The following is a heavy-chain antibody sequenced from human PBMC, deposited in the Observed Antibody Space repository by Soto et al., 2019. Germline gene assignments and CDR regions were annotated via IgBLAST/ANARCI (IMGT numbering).Heavy chain of an antibody. D-gene: IGHD6-19*01. J-gene: IGHJ4*02. CDR1: GFTFSTSG. CDR2: ISASSSTI. V-gene: IGHV3-48*02. CDR3: ATERYSSGLNSY. Sequence: PGGSLRLSCAASGFTFSTSGMCGVRQAPGKGLEWVSYISASSSTIYYADSVKGRFTISRDNAKDSLYLQMNSLRDEDTAVYYCATERYSSGLNSYWGQGTLVTVSS.